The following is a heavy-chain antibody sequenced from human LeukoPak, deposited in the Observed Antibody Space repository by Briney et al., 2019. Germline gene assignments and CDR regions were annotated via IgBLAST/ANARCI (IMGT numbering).Heavy chain of an antibody. V-gene: IGHV1-46*01. CDR1: GYTFTSYY. CDR3: ATAAGGSGSYYRV. CDR2: INPSGGST. J-gene: IGHJ4*02. Sequence: ASVKVSCKASGYTFTSYYMHWVRQAPGQGLEWMGIINPSGGSTSYAQKFQGRVTMTTDTSTSTAYMELRSLRSDDTAVYYCATAAGGSGSYYRVWGQGTLVTVSS. D-gene: IGHD1-26*01.